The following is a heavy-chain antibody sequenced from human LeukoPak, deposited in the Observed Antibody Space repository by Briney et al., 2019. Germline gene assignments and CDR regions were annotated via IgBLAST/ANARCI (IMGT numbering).Heavy chain of an antibody. D-gene: IGHD6-19*01. CDR2: IFYTGNT. V-gene: IGHV4-39*07. J-gene: IGHJ4*02. CDR3: ARDSSGHAVDY. CDR1: GGSIASSSNY. Sequence: SETLSLTCTVSGGSIASSSNYWVWIRQPPGKGLEWVGNIFYTGNTYYNPSLKSRVTISVDTSKNQFSLRLSSVTAADTAVYHCARDSSGHAVDYWGQGTLVTVSS.